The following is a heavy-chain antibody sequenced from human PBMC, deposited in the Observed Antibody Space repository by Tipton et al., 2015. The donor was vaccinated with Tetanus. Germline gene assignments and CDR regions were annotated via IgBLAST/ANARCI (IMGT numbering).Heavy chain of an antibody. J-gene: IGHJ4*02. CDR1: GFTFSDYG. CDR2: ISYDGRNK. D-gene: IGHD3-10*01. CDR3: AKDLLGLVDRGSNSSDC. V-gene: IGHV3-30*18. Sequence: SLRLSCAGSGFTFSDYGIHWVRQAPGKGLEWVAVISYDGRNKNYRDSVKGRFTLSRDNSKSTVYLQMNSLRPDDTAVYYCAKDLLGLVDRGSNSSDCWGQGTRVTVPS.